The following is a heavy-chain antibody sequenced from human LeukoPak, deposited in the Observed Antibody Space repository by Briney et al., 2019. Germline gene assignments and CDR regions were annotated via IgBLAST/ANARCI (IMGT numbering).Heavy chain of an antibody. V-gene: IGHV3-30*18. Sequence: PGGSLRLSCAASGFTFSSHGMHWVRQAPGKGLEWVAVISYDGSNKYYADSVKGRFTISRDNSKNTLYLQMNSLRAEDTAVYYCAKDLPQYDILTGYLHWGQGTLVTVSS. CDR3: AKDLPQYDILTGYLH. D-gene: IGHD3-9*01. CDR2: ISYDGSNK. J-gene: IGHJ1*01. CDR1: GFTFSSHG.